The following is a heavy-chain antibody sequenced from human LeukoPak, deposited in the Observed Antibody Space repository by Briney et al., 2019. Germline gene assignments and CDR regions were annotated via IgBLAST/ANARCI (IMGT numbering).Heavy chain of an antibody. Sequence: PSETLSLTCTVSGYSISGGYYWGWIRQPPGKGLEWIGYIYYSGSTNYNPSLKSRVTISVDTSKNQFSLKLSSVTAADTAVYYCARKEQRIGDYDAFDIWGQGTMVTVSS. V-gene: IGHV4-61*08. CDR3: ARKEQRIGDYDAFDI. D-gene: IGHD1/OR15-1a*01. CDR1: GYSISGGYY. CDR2: IYYSGST. J-gene: IGHJ3*02.